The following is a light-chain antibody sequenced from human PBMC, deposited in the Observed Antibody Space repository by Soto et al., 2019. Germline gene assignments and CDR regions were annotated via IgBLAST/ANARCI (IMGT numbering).Light chain of an antibody. Sequence: QSVLTQPASVSGSPGQSITISCTGTSSDVGSYNLVSWYQQHPGKAPKLMIYEGSKRPSGVSNRFSGSKSGNTASLTISGLQAEDEADYYCCSYAGSSTSHAVFGRGTQLTVL. CDR2: EGS. CDR1: SSDVGSYNL. CDR3: CSYAGSSTSHAV. V-gene: IGLV2-23*01. J-gene: IGLJ7*01.